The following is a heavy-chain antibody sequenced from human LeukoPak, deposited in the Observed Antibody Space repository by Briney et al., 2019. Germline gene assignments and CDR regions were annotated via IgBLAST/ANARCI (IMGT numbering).Heavy chain of an antibody. J-gene: IGHJ4*02. CDR1: GYTFTSYG. CDR2: ISAYNGNT. D-gene: IGHD5-18*01. CDR3: ATSVIDTAMVDSNYLDY. Sequence: ASVKVSCKASGYTFTSYGISWVRQAPGQGLEWMGWISAYNGNTNYAQKLQGRVTMTTDTSTSTAYMELRSLRSDDTAVYYCATSVIDTAMVDSNYLDYWGQGTLVTVSS. V-gene: IGHV1-18*01.